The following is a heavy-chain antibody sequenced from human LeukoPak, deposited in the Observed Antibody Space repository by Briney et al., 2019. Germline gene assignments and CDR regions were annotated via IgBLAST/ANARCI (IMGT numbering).Heavy chain of an antibody. J-gene: IGHJ5*02. D-gene: IGHD3-16*01. CDR2: IYNSGNT. CDR3: WSESGSYLWRSLLNP. Sequence: PSETLSLTCTVSGGSPNYWTWIRQPPGQGLEWIGNIYNSGNTNYTPSLKTRGTISIATSKKKLSLKVICETAAEAAIYCLWSESGSYLWRSLLNPWGQGTLVTVSS. CDR1: GGSPNY. V-gene: IGHV4-59*03.